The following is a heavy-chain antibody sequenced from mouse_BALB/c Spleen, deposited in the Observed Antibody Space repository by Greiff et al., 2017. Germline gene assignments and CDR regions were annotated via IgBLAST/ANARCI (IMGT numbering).Heavy chain of an antibody. CDR3: ARGYYGSSRYYYAMDY. CDR1: GFSLTSYG. J-gene: IGHJ4*01. Sequence: VMLVESGPGLVQPSQSLSITCTVSGFSLTSYGVHWVRQSPGKGLEWLGVIWSGGSTDYNAAFISRLSISKDNSKSQVFCKMNSLQANDTAIYYCARGYYGSSRYYYAMDYWGQGTSVTVSS. D-gene: IGHD1-1*01. V-gene: IGHV2-2*02. CDR2: IWSGGST.